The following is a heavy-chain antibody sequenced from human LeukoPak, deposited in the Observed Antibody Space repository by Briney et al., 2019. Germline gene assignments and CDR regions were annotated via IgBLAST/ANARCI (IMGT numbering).Heavy chain of an antibody. CDR3: ARGRDTALGT. J-gene: IGHJ4*02. CDR2: INHSGST. V-gene: IGHV4-34*01. CDR1: GGSFSAYY. D-gene: IGHD5-18*01. Sequence: SETLSLTCAVYGGSFSAYYWSWIRQPPGKGLEWIGEINHSGSTNYNPSLKSRVTISVDTSKNQVSLQLNSVTPEDTAVNYCARGRDTALGTWGQGTLVTVSS.